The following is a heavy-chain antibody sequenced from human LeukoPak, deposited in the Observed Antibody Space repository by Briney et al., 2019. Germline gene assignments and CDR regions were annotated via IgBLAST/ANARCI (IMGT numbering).Heavy chain of an antibody. V-gene: IGHV3-23*01. J-gene: IGHJ3*02. CDR3: AKTVPPYGSGSYSSPHDAFDI. D-gene: IGHD3-10*01. CDR1: GFTFSSYA. Sequence: GGPLRLSCAASGFTFSSYAMSWVRQAPGKGLEWVSAISGSGGSTYYADSVKGRFTISRANSKNTLYLQMNSLRAEDTAVYYCAKTVPPYGSGSYSSPHDAFDIWGQGTMVTVSS. CDR2: ISGSGGST.